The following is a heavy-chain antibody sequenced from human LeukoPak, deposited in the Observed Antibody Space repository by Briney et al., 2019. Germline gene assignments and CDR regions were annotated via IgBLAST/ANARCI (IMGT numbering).Heavy chain of an antibody. CDR3: AREVAMAAFDP. V-gene: IGHV1-46*01. CDR2: INPSGGST. D-gene: IGHD5-18*01. Sequence: ASVKVSCKASGYTFTSYYMHWVRQAPGQGLEWMGIINPSGGSTSCAQKFQGRVTMTRGMSTSTVYMELSSLRSEDTAVYYCAREVAMAAFDPWGQGTLVTVSS. J-gene: IGHJ5*02. CDR1: GYTFTSYY.